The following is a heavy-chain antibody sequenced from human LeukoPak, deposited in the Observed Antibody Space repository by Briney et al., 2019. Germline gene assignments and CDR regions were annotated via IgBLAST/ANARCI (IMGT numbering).Heavy chain of an antibody. Sequence: GGSLRLSCAASGFTFSAHSMNWVRQAPGKGLEWVSSISSSSSYIYYADSVKGRFTISRDNAKNSPYLQMNSLRAEDTAVYYCARDAPPHYCSGGSCYSGIDYWGQGTLVTVSS. CDR3: ARDAPPHYCSGGSCYSGIDY. V-gene: IGHV3-21*01. J-gene: IGHJ4*02. CDR2: ISSSSSYI. D-gene: IGHD2-15*01. CDR1: GFTFSAHS.